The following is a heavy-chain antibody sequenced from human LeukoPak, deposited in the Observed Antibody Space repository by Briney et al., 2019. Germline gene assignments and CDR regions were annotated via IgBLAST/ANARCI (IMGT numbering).Heavy chain of an antibody. CDR1: GFTFSDYY. J-gene: IGHJ6*03. V-gene: IGHV3-11*04. CDR2: ISSSGTTI. CDR3: ARVAGYSYDIAYYYMDV. Sequence: GGSLRLSCAASGFTFSDYYMSWIRQAPGKGLEWVSYISSSGTTIYYADSVKGRFTISRDNAKNSLYLQMNSLRAEDTAVYYCARVAGYSYDIAYYYMDVWGKGTTVTVSS. D-gene: IGHD5-18*01.